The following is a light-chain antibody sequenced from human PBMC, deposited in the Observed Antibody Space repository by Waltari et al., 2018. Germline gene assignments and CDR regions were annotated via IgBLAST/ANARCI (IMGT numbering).Light chain of an antibody. J-gene: IGLJ2*01. CDR1: ISDVGAYDD. V-gene: IGLV2-11*01. CDR3: CSFRRGNPFL. CDR2: NIY. Sequence: QAALTQPPAVSKSLGQSVTISCTGTISDVGAYDDVSWYQQYPGTVPRLLIYNIYKLSSGVPYRFSGSKSGNTASLTISGLQAEDESYYYCCSFRRGNPFLFGGVTRVTVL.